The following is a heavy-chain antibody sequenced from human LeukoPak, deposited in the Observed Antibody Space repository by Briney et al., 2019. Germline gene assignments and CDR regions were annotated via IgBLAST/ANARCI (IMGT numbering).Heavy chain of an antibody. CDR1: GYTFTGYY. V-gene: IGHV1-2*02. Sequence: VASVKVSCKASGYTFTGYYMHWVRQAPGQGLEWMGWINPNSGGTNYAQKFQGRVTMTRDTSISTAYMELSRLRSDDTAVYYCARDPTLQYYFDYWGQGTLVTVSS. CDR3: ARDPTLQYYFDY. J-gene: IGHJ4*02. D-gene: IGHD5-24*01. CDR2: INPNSGGT.